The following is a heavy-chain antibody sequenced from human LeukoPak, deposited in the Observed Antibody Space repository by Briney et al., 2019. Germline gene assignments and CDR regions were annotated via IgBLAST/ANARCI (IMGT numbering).Heavy chain of an antibody. V-gene: IGHV4-30-4*02. D-gene: IGHD1-26*01. J-gene: IGHJ3*02. CDR3: ARWPRRCVLGGPSNDAFDI. Sequence: SETLSLTCTVSGGSISSGDYYWSWIRQPPGKGLEWIGYTYYSGGTYYNPSLKSRVTISVDTSKNQFSLKLSSVTAADTAVYYCARWPRRCVLGGPSNDAFDIWGQGTMVTVSS. CDR2: TYYSGGT. CDR1: GGSISSGDYY.